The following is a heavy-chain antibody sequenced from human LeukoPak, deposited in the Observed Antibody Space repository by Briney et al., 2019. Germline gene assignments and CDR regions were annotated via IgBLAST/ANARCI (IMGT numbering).Heavy chain of an antibody. CDR1: GFTFSSYS. CDR3: ARDDEWGLLGYAFDI. J-gene: IGHJ3*02. Sequence: GGSLRLSCAASGFTFSSYSMNWVRQAPGKGLEWVSSISSSSSYIYYADSVKGRFTISRDNAKNSLYLQMNSLRAEDTAVYYCARDDEWGLLGYAFDIWGQGTMVTVSS. V-gene: IGHV3-21*01. D-gene: IGHD1-26*01. CDR2: ISSSSSYI.